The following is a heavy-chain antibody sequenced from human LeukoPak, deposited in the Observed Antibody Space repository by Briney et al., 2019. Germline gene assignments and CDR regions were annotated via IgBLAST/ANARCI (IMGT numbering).Heavy chain of an antibody. D-gene: IGHD4-11*01. CDR1: GFTFSSYA. V-gene: IGHV3-30*04. Sequence: PGGSLRLSCAASGFTFSSYAMNWVRQAPGKGLEWVAVISYDGRNKYYADSVKGRFTISRDNSKNTLYLQMNSLRVEDTAVYYCAREGDYSNYDFNYWGQGTLVTVSS. J-gene: IGHJ4*02. CDR2: ISYDGRNK. CDR3: AREGDYSNYDFNY.